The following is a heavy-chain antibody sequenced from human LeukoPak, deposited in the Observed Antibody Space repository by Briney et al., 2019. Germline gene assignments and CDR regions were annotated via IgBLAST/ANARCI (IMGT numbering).Heavy chain of an antibody. CDR3: SGLTTVTHDFDY. J-gene: IGHJ4*02. D-gene: IGHD4-17*01. CDR2: IYYSGST. CDR1: GGSFSSHY. Sequence: SETLSLTCAVYGGSFSSHYWSWIRQPPGKGLEWIGYIYYSGSTNYNPSLKSRVTISVDTSKNHFSLKLSSVTAADTAVYYCSGLTTVTHDFDYWGRGTVVTVSS. V-gene: IGHV4-59*11.